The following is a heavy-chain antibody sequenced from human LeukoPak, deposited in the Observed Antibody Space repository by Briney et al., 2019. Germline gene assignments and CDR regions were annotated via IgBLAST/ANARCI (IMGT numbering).Heavy chain of an antibody. D-gene: IGHD3-10*01. Sequence: SETLSLTCTVSGGSISSSSYYWSWIRQPPGKGLEWIGEINHSGSTNYNPSLKSRVTISVDTSKNQFSLKLSSVTAADTAVYYCARGIWFVVSVGDAFDIWGQGTMVTVSS. V-gene: IGHV4-39*07. CDR3: ARGIWFVVSVGDAFDI. CDR1: GGSISSSSYY. CDR2: INHSGST. J-gene: IGHJ3*02.